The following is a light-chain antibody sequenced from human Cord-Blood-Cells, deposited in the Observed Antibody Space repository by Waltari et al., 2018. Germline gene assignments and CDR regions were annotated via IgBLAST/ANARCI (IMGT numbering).Light chain of an antibody. CDR2: AAS. CDR1: QGISSK. J-gene: IGKJ4*01. V-gene: IGKV1-9*01. CDR3: QQLNSYPLT. Sequence: IQLTQSPSSLSASVGDRVTITCRASQGISSKLDWYQEKPGKAPKLLIYAASTLQSGVPSRFSGSGSVTDFTLTISSLQPEDFATYYCQQLNSYPLTFGGGTKVEIK.